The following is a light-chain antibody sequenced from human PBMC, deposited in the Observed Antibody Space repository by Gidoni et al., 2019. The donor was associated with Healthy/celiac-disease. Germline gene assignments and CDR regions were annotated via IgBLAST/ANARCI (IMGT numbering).Light chain of an antibody. CDR3: QQYNSYPVT. J-gene: IGKJ2*01. V-gene: IGKV1-5*03. Sequence: DIQMTQSPSTLSASVGGRVTITCRASQSISSWLAWYQQKPGKAPKLLTYKASSLESGVPSRFSGSGSGTEFTLTISSLQPDDFATYYCQQYNSYPVTFGQGTKLEIK. CDR1: QSISSW. CDR2: KAS.